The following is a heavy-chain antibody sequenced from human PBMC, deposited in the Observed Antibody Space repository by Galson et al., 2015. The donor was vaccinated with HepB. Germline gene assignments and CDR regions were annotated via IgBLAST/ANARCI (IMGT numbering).Heavy chain of an antibody. V-gene: IGHV3-15*07. J-gene: IGHJ6*03. CDR2: IKSETDGGTT. Sequence: SLRLSCAASGFTFNNAWMNWVRQAPGKGLEWVGRIKSETDGGTTDYAAPVKGRFTISRDDSRNTLYLQMNSLKTEDTAVYYCTSEQVPTTIYYYFFYMDVWGKGTPVTVSS. D-gene: IGHD4-17*01. CDR1: GFTFNNAW. CDR3: TSEQVPTTIYYYFFYMDV.